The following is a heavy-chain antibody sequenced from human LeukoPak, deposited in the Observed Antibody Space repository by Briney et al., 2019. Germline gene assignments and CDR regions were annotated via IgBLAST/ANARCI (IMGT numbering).Heavy chain of an antibody. V-gene: IGHV3-30*02. D-gene: IGHD1-26*01. J-gene: IGHJ3*02. CDR3: AKSTIVGATVDAFDI. Sequence: GGSLRLSCAASGFTFSSYVMHWVRQAPGMGLEWVAFIRYDGTNRYYADSVKGRFTISRDSSKNTLYLQMNSLRAEDTAVYYCAKSTIVGATVDAFDIWGQGTMVTVSS. CDR1: GFTFSSYV. CDR2: IRYDGTNR.